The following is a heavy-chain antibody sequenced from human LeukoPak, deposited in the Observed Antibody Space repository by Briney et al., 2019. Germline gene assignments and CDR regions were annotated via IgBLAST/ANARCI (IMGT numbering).Heavy chain of an antibody. Sequence: SETLSLTCTVSGYSISSGYYWGWMRQPPGKGLEWIGSIYHSGSTYYNPSLKSRVTISVDTSKNQFSLKLSSVTAADTAVYYCARDRAEDSSGYYFPFDYWGQGTLVTVSS. CDR3: ARDRAEDSSGYYFPFDY. V-gene: IGHV4-38-2*02. J-gene: IGHJ4*02. D-gene: IGHD3-22*01. CDR1: GYSISSGYY. CDR2: IYHSGST.